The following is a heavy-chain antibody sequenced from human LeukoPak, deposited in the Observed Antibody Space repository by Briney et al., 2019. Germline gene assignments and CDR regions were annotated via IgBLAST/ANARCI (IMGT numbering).Heavy chain of an antibody. J-gene: IGHJ4*02. Sequence: PGGSLRLSCAASGFTFSSYAMSWVRQAPGKGLEWVAVISYDGSNKYYADSVKGRFTISRDNSKNTLYLQMNSLRAEDTAVYYCAKLYSGYDYAYWGQGTLVTVSS. CDR1: GFTFSSYA. V-gene: IGHV3-30*18. CDR2: ISYDGSNK. D-gene: IGHD5-12*01. CDR3: AKLYSGYDYAY.